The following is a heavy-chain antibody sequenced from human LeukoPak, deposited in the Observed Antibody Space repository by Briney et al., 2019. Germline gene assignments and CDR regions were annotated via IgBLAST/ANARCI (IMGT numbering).Heavy chain of an antibody. CDR3: ARDNSVVAATTDYYYYGMDV. Sequence: PGGSLRLSCAASGFTFSSYSMNWVRQAPGKGLEWVSSISSSSSYIYYADSVKGRFTISRDNAKNSLYLQMNSLRAEDTAVYYCARDNSVVAATTDYYYYGMDVWGQGTTVTVSS. J-gene: IGHJ6*02. D-gene: IGHD2-15*01. V-gene: IGHV3-21*01. CDR2: ISSSSSYI. CDR1: GFTFSSYS.